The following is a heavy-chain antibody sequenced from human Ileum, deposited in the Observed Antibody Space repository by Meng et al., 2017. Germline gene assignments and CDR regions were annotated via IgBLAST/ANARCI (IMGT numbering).Heavy chain of an antibody. V-gene: IGHV6-1*01. CDR3: ASGSGSLDY. Sequence: QVQLQQSGPGLVKPPQTLSFTCAGSGGSVSSNIAAWNWIRQSPLRGLEWLGRTYYRSKWYSEYAVSVKSRISITPDTSKNQFSLQMNSVTPEDTAVYYCASGSGSLDYWGPGTLVTVSS. CDR1: GGSVSSNIAA. D-gene: IGHD3-3*01. J-gene: IGHJ4*02. CDR2: TYYRSKWYS.